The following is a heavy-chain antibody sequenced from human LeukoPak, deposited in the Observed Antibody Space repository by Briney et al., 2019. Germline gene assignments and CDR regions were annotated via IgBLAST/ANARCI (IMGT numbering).Heavy chain of an antibody. V-gene: IGHV3-30*03. CDR1: GFTFSSYG. Sequence: GGSLRLSCAASGFTFSSYGMHWVRQAPGKGLEWVAVISYDGSNKYYADSVKGRFTISRDTSKNTLYLQMNSLKTEDTAVYYCNTDRGGRRGATDYWGQGTLVTVSS. D-gene: IGHD1-26*01. J-gene: IGHJ4*02. CDR3: NTDRGGRRGATDY. CDR2: ISYDGSNK.